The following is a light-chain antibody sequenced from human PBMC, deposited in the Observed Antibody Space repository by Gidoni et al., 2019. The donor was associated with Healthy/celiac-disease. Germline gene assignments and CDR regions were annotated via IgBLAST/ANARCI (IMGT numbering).Light chain of an antibody. CDR1: QSVSSN. J-gene: IGKJ2*01. CDR3: QQYNNWPPYT. CDR2: GAS. V-gene: IGKV3-15*01. Sequence: EIVMTQSPATLSVSPGERATLSCRASQSVSSNLAWYQQQPGQAPRLLIYGASTRATGIPARFSGSGSGTEFTLTISSLQSEDFAVYDCQQYNNWPPYTFXQXTKLEIK.